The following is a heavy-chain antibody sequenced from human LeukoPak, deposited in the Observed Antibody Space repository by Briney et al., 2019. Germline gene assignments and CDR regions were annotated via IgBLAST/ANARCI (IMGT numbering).Heavy chain of an antibody. D-gene: IGHD5-12*01. J-gene: IGHJ6*02. V-gene: IGHV4-61*02. CDR2: IYTSGTP. CDR1: GGSISRGNYY. Sequence: SETLSLTCTVSGGSISRGNYYWSWIRQPAGKGLEWIGRIYTSGTPNYNPSLKSRVTISVDTSKNQFSLKLSSVTAADTAVYYCARRASGSLYYYGMDVWGQGTTVTVSS. CDR3: ARRASGSLYYYGMDV.